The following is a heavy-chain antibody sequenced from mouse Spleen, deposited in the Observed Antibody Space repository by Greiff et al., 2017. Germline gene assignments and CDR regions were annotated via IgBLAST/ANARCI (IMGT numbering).Heavy chain of an antibody. V-gene: IGHV14-3*02. CDR3: ARSGIYYDYDEAMDY. Sequence: EVKVVESGAELVKPGASVKLSCTASGFNIKDTYMHWVKQRPEQGLEWIGRIDPANGNTKYDPKFQGKATITADTSSNTAYLQLSSLTSEDTAVYYCARSGIYYDYDEAMDYWGQGTSVTVSS. D-gene: IGHD2-4*01. J-gene: IGHJ4*01. CDR2: IDPANGNT. CDR1: GFNIKDTY.